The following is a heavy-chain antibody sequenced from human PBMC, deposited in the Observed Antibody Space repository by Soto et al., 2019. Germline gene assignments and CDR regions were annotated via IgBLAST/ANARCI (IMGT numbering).Heavy chain of an antibody. V-gene: IGHV1-8*01. J-gene: IGHJ6*02. Sequence: ASVKVSCKASGYTFTSYDINWVRQATGQGLEWMGWMNPNSGNTGYAQKFQGRVTMTRNTSISTAYMELSSLRSEDTAVYYCARVDPYYYGMDVWGQGTTVTVSS. CDR1: GYTFTSYD. CDR3: ARVDPYYYGMDV. CDR2: MNPNSGNT.